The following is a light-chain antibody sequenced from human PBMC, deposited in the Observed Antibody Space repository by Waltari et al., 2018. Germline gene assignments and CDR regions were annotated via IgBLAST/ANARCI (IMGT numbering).Light chain of an antibody. CDR3: CSYAGSSTLDVV. J-gene: IGLJ2*01. Sequence: QSALTQPASVSGSPGQSLTISCPGTSSAIGSHHILSRAQHHPGKAPNLMIYDVSKRPSGVSNRFSGSKSGNRASLTISGLQAEDEADYYCCSYAGSSTLDVVFGGGTKLTVL. CDR2: DVS. V-gene: IGLV2-23*02. CDR1: SSAIGSHHI.